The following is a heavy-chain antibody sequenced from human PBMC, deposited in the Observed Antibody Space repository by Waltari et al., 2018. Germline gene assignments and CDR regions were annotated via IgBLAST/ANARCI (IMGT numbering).Heavy chain of an antibody. Sequence: QVQQVQSGSEVKKPGSSLKVSGKASGGTISRYATRWLLQAPGQGLGWMGGIIPILGIANYAQKFQGRVTITADKSTSTAYMELSSLRSEDTAVYYCAREYDKGLKGAFDIWGQGTMVTVSS. J-gene: IGHJ3*02. CDR1: GGTISRYA. CDR2: IIPILGIA. CDR3: AREYDKGLKGAFDI. D-gene: IGHD1-1*01. V-gene: IGHV1-69*10.